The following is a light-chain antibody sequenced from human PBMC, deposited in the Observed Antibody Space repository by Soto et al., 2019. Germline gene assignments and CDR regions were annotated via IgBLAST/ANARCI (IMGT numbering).Light chain of an antibody. V-gene: IGLV2-14*01. CDR3: SSYTRTTTVV. J-gene: IGLJ2*01. CDR2: EVS. CDR1: SSDVGYYNY. Sequence: QSVLTKPASVSGSPGQSITISCTGTSSDVGYYNYVSWYQHHPGKAPKVMIYEVSNRPSGVSNRFSGSKSGTTASLTISGLQDEDEADYYCSSYTRTTTVVFGGGTKLTVL.